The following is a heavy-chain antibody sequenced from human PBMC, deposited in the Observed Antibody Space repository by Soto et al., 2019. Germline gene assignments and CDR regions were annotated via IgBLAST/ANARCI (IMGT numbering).Heavy chain of an antibody. CDR2: IYYSGST. CDR1: GGSISSGGYY. V-gene: IGHV4-31*03. J-gene: IGHJ4*02. D-gene: IGHD4-17*01. CDR3: ARGDYGDFPFDY. Sequence: SETLSLTCTVSGGSISSGGYYWSWIRQHPGKGLEWIGYIYYSGSTYYNPSLKSRVTISVDTSKNQFSLKLSSVTAADTAVYYCARGDYGDFPFDYWGQGTLLTVSS.